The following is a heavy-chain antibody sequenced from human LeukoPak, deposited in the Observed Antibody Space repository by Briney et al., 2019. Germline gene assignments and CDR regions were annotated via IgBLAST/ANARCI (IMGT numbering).Heavy chain of an antibody. D-gene: IGHD6-13*01. CDR1: GFTFSSYG. J-gene: IGHJ4*02. Sequence: GGSLRLSCAASGFTFSSYGMHWVRQAPGKGLEWVAVISYDGSNKYYADSVKGRFTISRDNSKNTLYLQMNSLRAEDTAEYYCAKIGYSSSWDQIDYWGQGTLVTVSS. V-gene: IGHV3-30*18. CDR3: AKIGYSSSWDQIDY. CDR2: ISYDGSNK.